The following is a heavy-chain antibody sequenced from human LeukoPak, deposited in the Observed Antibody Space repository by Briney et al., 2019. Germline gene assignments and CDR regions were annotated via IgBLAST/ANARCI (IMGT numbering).Heavy chain of an antibody. J-gene: IGHJ4*02. Sequence: GASVKVSCKASGYTFTGYYMPWVRQAPGQGLEWMGWINPNSGGTNYAQKFKGRATMTRDASISTAYMELSRLRSDDTAVYYCARGGILGESPDDYWGQGTLVTVSS. CDR1: GYTFTGYY. CDR2: INPNSGGT. CDR3: ARGGILGESPDDY. D-gene: IGHD3-10*01. V-gene: IGHV1-2*02.